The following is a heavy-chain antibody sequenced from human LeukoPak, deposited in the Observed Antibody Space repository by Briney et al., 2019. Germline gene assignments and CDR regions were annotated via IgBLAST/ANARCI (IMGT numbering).Heavy chain of an antibody. CDR2: IQYDGSDK. D-gene: IGHD6-19*01. V-gene: IGHV3-30*02. J-gene: IGHJ4*02. CDR3: AKDQGIAVAGTDY. CDR1: GFTFSSYD. Sequence: PGGSLRLSCAASGFTFSSYDIHWVRQAPGKGLEWVAFIQYDGSDKYYTDSVKGRFTISRDNSKNTLYLQMNSLRAEDTAIYYCAKDQGIAVAGTDYWGQGTLVTVSS.